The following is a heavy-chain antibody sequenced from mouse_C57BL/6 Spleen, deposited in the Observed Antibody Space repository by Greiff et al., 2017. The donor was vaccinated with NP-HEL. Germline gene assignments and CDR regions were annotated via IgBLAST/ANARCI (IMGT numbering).Heavy chain of an antibody. CDR1: GYAFSSYW. J-gene: IGHJ2*01. CDR3: ARASITTGFDY. CDR2: IYPGDGDT. V-gene: IGHV1-80*01. Sequence: VQLQQSGAELVKPGASVKISCKASGYAFSSYWMNWVKQRPGKGLEWIGQIYPGDGDTNYNGKFKGKATLTADKSSSTAYMQLSSLTSEDSAVYFCARASITTGFDYWGQGTTLTVSS. D-gene: IGHD1-2*01.